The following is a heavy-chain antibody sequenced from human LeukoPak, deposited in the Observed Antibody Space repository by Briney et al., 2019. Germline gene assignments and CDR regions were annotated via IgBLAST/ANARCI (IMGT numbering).Heavy chain of an antibody. CDR1: GYTFTSNG. D-gene: IGHD3-22*01. J-gene: IGHJ3*02. CDR3: ASLKNSYDSSGYLVTDAFDI. V-gene: IGHV1-18*01. Sequence: ASVKVSCKASGYTFTSNGISWVRQAPGQGLEWMGWISAYNGNTNYEQKLQGRVTMTTDTSTSTAYMELRSLRSDDTAVYYCASLKNSYDSSGYLVTDAFDIWGHGTMVTVSS. CDR2: ISAYNGNT.